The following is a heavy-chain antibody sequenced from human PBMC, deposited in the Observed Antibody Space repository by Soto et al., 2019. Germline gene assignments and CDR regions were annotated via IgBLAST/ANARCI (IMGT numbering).Heavy chain of an antibody. CDR3: ARVERGTATTVVDAFDI. Sequence: QVQLQPWGAGLLKPSETLSLTCAVFGGSVNSGNYYWSWIRQPPGKGLEWIGEMSHSGGTHFNPSLKSRVIISVDTSKNQFSLEMSSVTATDTALYYCARVERGTATTVVDAFDIWGPGTMVTVSS. V-gene: IGHV4-34*01. CDR2: MSHSGGT. D-gene: IGHD1-1*01. CDR1: GGSVNSGNYY. J-gene: IGHJ3*02.